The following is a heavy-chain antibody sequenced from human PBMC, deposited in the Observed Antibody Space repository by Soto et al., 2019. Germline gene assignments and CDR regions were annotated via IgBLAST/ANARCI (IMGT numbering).Heavy chain of an antibody. Sequence: EVQLVESGGGLFQPGGSLRLSCAASGFTFSSYWMHWVRQAPGKGLVWVSRINSDGSSTSYADSVKGRFTISRDNAKNPLYIQRTHLRAEDTVVYYCAGEPPYYDILPGYYPHYGMDVWGQGTTVTVSS. D-gene: IGHD3-9*01. CDR1: GFTFSSYW. CDR2: INSDGSST. V-gene: IGHV3-74*01. CDR3: AGEPPYYDILPGYYPHYGMDV. J-gene: IGHJ6*02.